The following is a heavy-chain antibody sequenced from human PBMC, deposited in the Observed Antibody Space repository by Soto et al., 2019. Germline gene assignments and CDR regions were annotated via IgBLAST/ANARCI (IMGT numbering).Heavy chain of an antibody. Sequence: GGSLRLSCTASGFTFGDYAMSWFRQAPGKGLEWVGFIRSKAYGGTTEYAASVKGRFTISRDDSKSIAYLQMNSLKTEDTAVYYCTRDGKYSSSYDAFDIWGQGTMVTVSS. CDR1: GFTFGDYA. V-gene: IGHV3-49*03. CDR3: TRDGKYSSSYDAFDI. D-gene: IGHD6-6*01. J-gene: IGHJ3*02. CDR2: IRSKAYGGTT.